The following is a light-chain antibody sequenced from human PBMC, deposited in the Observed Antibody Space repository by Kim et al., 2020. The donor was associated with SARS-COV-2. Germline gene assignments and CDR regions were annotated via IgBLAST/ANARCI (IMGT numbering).Light chain of an antibody. Sequence: SAVGERVTITGRASQDIMYHLAWYQHNPDQAPNLLIYAASTLQTGVPSRFIGSGSGTVFTLPISSLQPEDFASYFCQQYNFYPRTFGQGTKVDIK. J-gene: IGKJ1*01. V-gene: IGKV1-9*01. CDR1: QDIMYH. CDR3: QQYNFYPRT. CDR2: AAS.